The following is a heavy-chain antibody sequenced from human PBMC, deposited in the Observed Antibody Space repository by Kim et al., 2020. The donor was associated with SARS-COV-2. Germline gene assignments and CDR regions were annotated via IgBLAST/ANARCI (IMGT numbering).Heavy chain of an antibody. CDR3: ARDNQAEGNYYYYGMDV. CDR2: IYYSGST. J-gene: IGHJ6*01. CDR1: GGSISSGGYY. V-gene: IGHV4-31*03. Sequence: SETLSLTCTVSGGSISSGGYYWSWIRQHPGKGLEWIGYIYYSGSTYYNPSLKSRVTISVDTSKNQFSLNLSSVTAADMALYYFARDNQAEGNYYYYGMDV. D-gene: IGHD2-2*01.